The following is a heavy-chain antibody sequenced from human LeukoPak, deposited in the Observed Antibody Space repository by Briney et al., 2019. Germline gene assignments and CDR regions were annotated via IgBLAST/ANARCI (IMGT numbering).Heavy chain of an antibody. CDR3: GKEYYYDSSGIDY. CDR2: INPNSGGT. J-gene: IGHJ4*02. V-gene: IGHV1-2*02. Sequence: ASVKVSCKASGYTFTGYYMHWVRQAPGQGLEWMGWINPNSGGTNYAQKFQGRVTMTRDTSISTAHMELSRLRSDDTAVYYCGKEYYYDSSGIDYWGQGTLVTVSS. D-gene: IGHD3-22*01. CDR1: GYTFTGYY.